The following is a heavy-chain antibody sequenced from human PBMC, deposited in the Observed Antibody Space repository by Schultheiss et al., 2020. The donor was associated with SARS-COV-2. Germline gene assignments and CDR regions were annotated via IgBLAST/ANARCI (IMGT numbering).Heavy chain of an antibody. D-gene: IGHD2-21*01. CDR2: VNHRGST. CDR1: GESFSGYY. V-gene: IGHV4-34*01. Sequence: SETLSLTCAVYGESFSGYYWSCIRQPPGKGLEWIGEVNHRGSTNYNPSLKSRVTISVDTSKNQFSLRLSSVTAADTAMYYCARGRLIAMRFEFWGQGTLVTVSS. J-gene: IGHJ4*02. CDR3: ARGRLIAMRFEF.